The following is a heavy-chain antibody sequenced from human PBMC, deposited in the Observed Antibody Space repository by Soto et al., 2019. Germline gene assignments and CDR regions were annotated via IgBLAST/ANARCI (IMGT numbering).Heavy chain of an antibody. CDR2: ISYDGSNK. CDR3: AREGLRYPDY. CDR1: GFTFSSYA. Sequence: QVQLVESGGGVVQPGRSLRLSCAASGFTFSSYAMHWVRQAPGKGLEWVAVISYDGSNKYYADSVKGRFTISRDNSKNTLDLQMNSLRAEDTAVYYCAREGLRYPDYWGQGTLVTVSS. V-gene: IGHV3-30-3*01. J-gene: IGHJ4*02. D-gene: IGHD3-9*01.